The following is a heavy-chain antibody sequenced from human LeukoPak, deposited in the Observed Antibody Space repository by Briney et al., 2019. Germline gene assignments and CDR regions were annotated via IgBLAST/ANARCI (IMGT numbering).Heavy chain of an antibody. V-gene: IGHV5-51*01. CDR3: ARHLAPDGFDI. CDR2: IYPGDSDI. CDR1: GYSFISYW. J-gene: IGHJ3*02. Sequence: GESLQISCKGSGYSFISYWIGWVRQMPGKGLEGMGLIYPGDSDIKYSPSFQGQVTISADKSISTAYLQWSSLKASDTAMYYCARHLAPDGFDIWGQGTMVTVSS.